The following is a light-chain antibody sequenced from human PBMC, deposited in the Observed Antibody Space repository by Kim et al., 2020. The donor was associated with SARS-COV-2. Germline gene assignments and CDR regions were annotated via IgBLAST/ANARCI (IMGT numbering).Light chain of an antibody. CDR2: EDN. CDR1: SGSMASNY. J-gene: IGLJ2*01. CDR3: QSYDSANVI. Sequence: RTVTISCTRSSGSMASNYVQWYQQRPGSAPTTVIFEDNQRPSGVPDRFSGSIDSSSNSASLTISGLKTEDEADYYCQSYDSANVIFGGGTQLTVL. V-gene: IGLV6-57*03.